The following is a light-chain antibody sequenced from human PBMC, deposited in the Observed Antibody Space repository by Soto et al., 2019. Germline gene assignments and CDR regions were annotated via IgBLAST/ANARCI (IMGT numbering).Light chain of an antibody. CDR2: EAS. CDR1: ESINNY. V-gene: IGKV1-5*03. CDR3: QQYNSYFFT. Sequence: DIQMTQSPSTLSASVGDRVNITCRASESINNYLAWYRQKPGKAPKLLIAEASSLGGGVPSRFSGSGSGTEFSLTIRSLQPDDFATYCCQQYNSYFFTFAPGTKVDI. J-gene: IGKJ3*01.